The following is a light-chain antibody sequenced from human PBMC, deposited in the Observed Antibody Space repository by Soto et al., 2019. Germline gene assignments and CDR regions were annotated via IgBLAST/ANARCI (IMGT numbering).Light chain of an antibody. CDR1: HSVSSSY. J-gene: IGKJ5*01. CDR3: QQYGSSRPIT. V-gene: IGKV3-20*01. Sequence: ESVLTQSPGTLSLSPGERATLSCRASHSVSSSYLAWYQQKPGQAPRLLIYGASSRATGIPDRFSGSGSGTDFTLTISRLEPEDFAVYYCQQYGSSRPITFGQGTRLEIK. CDR2: GAS.